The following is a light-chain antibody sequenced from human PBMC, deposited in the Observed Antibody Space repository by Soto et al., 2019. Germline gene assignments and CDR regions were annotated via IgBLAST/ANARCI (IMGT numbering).Light chain of an antibody. CDR3: QQSYSTPPWT. CDR2: DAS. V-gene: IGKV1-39*01. CDR1: QSIRSY. J-gene: IGKJ1*01. Sequence: IQMTQSPSSLFASVGDRVTITCRSSQSIRSYLNWVQQKPGKAPKLLIYDASSLQTGVPSRFSGSGSGTDFSLTISSLQPEDFATYYCQQSYSTPPWTFGQGTKVDIK.